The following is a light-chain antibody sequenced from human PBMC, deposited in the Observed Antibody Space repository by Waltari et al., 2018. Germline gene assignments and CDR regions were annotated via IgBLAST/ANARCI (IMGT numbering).Light chain of an antibody. V-gene: IGKV1-13*02. CDR1: QGISSA. Sequence: AIQLTQSPSSLSASVGDRVTITCRASQGISSALAWYQQKPGKVPKLLSYDASSLESGVPSRFSGSGSGTDFTLTISSLQPEDFATYYCQQFNSYPVTFGPGTKVDIK. CDR2: DAS. J-gene: IGKJ3*01. CDR3: QQFNSYPVT.